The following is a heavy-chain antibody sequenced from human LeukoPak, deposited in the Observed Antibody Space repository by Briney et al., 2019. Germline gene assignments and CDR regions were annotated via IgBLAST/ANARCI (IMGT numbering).Heavy chain of an antibody. D-gene: IGHD5-24*01. J-gene: IGHJ6*02. CDR2: IIPIFGTA. V-gene: IGHV1-69*05. Sequence: ASVKVSCKASGGTFSSYAISWVRQAPGQGLEWMGGIIPIFGTANYAQKLQGRVTMTTDTSTSTAYMELRSLRSDDTAVYYCARGGWKDGRMDVWGQGTTVTVSS. CDR1: GGTFSSYA. CDR3: ARGGWKDGRMDV.